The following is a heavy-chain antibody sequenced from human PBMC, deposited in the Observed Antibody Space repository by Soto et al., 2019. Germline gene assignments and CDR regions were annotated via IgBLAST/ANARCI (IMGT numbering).Heavy chain of an antibody. D-gene: IGHD2-15*01. V-gene: IGHV1-2*04. J-gene: IGHJ6*03. CDR2: INPNRGGT. CDR3: ARAGDGTPSSCMDV. Sequence: GASVKVSCKASGYTFTGYYMHGVRQAPGQGLEWMGWINPNRGGTNDAQKFQGWVTMTRDTSISTAYMELSRLRSDDTAVYYCARAGDGTPSSCMDVWGKGTXVTVSS. CDR1: GYTFTGYY.